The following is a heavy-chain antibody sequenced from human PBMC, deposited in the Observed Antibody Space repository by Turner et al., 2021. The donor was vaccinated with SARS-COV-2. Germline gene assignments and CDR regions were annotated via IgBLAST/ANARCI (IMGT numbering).Heavy chain of an antibody. CDR2: IYYGGST. CDR3: ARLVRRDEYYFDY. J-gene: IGHJ4*02. Sequence: QLQLQESGPGLVKPPETLSLTRPVSGGSISSSSYYWGWIRQPPGKGLEWIVSIYYGGSTYYNPSLKSRVTISVDTSKNQFSLKLSSVTDADTAVYYCARLVRRDEYYFDYWGQGTLVTVSS. CDR1: GGSISSSSYY. D-gene: IGHD3-10*01. V-gene: IGHV4-39*01.